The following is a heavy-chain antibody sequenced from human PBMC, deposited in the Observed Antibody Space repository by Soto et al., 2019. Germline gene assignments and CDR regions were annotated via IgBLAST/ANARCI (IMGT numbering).Heavy chain of an antibody. CDR1: VFTFSRYC. V-gene: IGHV3-7*01. Sequence: VGSLRLSCAASVFTFSRYCMSWVRHSPGKGLEWVATIKQDGSDKYYVDSVRGRFTISRDNAENSLNLQMNSLRAEDTAVYYCTRGERNSERHYCFDYWGQGTLVTVSS. CDR2: IKQDGSDK. CDR3: TRGERNSERHYCFDY. D-gene: IGHD1-26*01. J-gene: IGHJ4*02.